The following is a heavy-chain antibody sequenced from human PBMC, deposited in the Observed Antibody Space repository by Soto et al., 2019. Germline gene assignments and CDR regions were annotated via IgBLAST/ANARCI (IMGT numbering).Heavy chain of an antibody. Sequence: SLRLTCAASGFTFSSYSMNWVRQAPGKGLEWVSSISSSSSYIYYADSVKGRFTISRDNAKNSLYLQMNSLRAEDTAVYYCARTPSQSRDGYSDFDPWGQGTLVTVSS. CDR2: ISSSSSYI. CDR1: GFTFSSYS. D-gene: IGHD4-17*01. V-gene: IGHV3-21*01. J-gene: IGHJ5*02. CDR3: ARTPSQSRDGYSDFDP.